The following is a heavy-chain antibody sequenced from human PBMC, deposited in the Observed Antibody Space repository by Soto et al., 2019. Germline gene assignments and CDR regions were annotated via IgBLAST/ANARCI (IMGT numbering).Heavy chain of an antibody. CDR1: GGTFSSYA. Sequence: QVQLVQSGAEVKKPGSSVKVSCKASGGTFSSYAISWVRQAPGQGLEWMGGIIPIFGTANYAQKFQGRVTITADESTSTAYMELSSLRSEDTAVYYCARRGFGESTPLPQSYYGMDVWGQGTTVTVSS. CDR2: IIPIFGTA. J-gene: IGHJ6*02. V-gene: IGHV1-69*12. D-gene: IGHD3-10*01. CDR3: ARRGFGESTPLPQSYYGMDV.